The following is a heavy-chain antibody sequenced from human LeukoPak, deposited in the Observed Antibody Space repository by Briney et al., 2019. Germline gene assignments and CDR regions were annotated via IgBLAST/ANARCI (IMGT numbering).Heavy chain of an antibody. J-gene: IGHJ4*02. D-gene: IGHD2-2*01. CDR1: GFTFTSYS. V-gene: IGHV3-23*01. CDR3: TRPESSSSLACDH. Sequence: GGSLRLSCAASGFTFTSYSMSWVRQAPGKGLEWVSGTSDRGDYTYYADSVKGRFTISRDNSKNMLYLQMNSLRAEDTAVYYCTRPESSSSLACDHWGQGTLVTVSS. CDR2: TSDRGDYT.